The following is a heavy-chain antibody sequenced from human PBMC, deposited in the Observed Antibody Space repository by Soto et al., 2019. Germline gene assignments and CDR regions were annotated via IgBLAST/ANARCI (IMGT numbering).Heavy chain of an antibody. Sequence: QVQLQESGPGLVKPSQTLSLTCTVSGGSISSGDYYWSWIRQPPGKGLEWIGYIFYSGSTYYNPSLXGXVXIXLDTAKNQCSLKLSSVTAADTAVYYCARNRVTQSDYWGQGTLVTVSS. CDR2: IFYSGST. CDR1: GGSISSGDYY. V-gene: IGHV4-30-4*01. CDR3: ARNRVTQSDY. D-gene: IGHD2-21*02. J-gene: IGHJ4*02.